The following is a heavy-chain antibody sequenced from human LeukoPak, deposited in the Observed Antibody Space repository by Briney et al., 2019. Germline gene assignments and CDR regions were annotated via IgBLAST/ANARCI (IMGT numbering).Heavy chain of an antibody. Sequence: GGSLRLSCAASGFTFGIYWMSWVRQVPGEGLVWVSRINEDGSITNYADSVKGRFSISRDNAKNTLYLQMNSLRAEDTAVYYCGRDLGGRSGYWGQGTLVTVSS. D-gene: IGHD1-26*01. J-gene: IGHJ4*02. V-gene: IGHV3-74*01. CDR2: INEDGSIT. CDR1: GFTFGIYW. CDR3: GRDLGGRSGY.